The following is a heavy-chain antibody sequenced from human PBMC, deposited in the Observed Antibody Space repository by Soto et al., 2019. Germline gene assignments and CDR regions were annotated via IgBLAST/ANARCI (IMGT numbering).Heavy chain of an antibody. J-gene: IGHJ5*02. Sequence: AEALSDSRAVGDASSSSDYSWWTRDPPGKGLEWIGYIYYSGSTNYKPSLKSRVTISVDTSKNQFSLKLSSVTAADTAVYYCARDQVPAALLGWFAPSGQRTPVPVS. V-gene: IGHV4-59*01. CDR3: ARDQVPAALLGWFAP. CDR1: DASSSSDY. D-gene: IGHD2-2*01. CDR2: IYYSGST.